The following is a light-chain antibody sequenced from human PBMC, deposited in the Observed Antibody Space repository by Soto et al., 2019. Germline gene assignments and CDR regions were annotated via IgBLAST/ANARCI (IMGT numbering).Light chain of an antibody. Sequence: QSALTQPPSASGSPGQSVTISRTGTSSDVGGYNYVSWYQQHPGKAPKLMIYEVTKRPSGVPDRFSGSKSGNTASLTISGLQAEDEADYYFSSFKSTSIRLFGSGTKGTVL. CDR1: SSDVGGYNY. J-gene: IGLJ1*01. CDR2: EVT. V-gene: IGLV2-8*01. CDR3: SSFKSTSIRL.